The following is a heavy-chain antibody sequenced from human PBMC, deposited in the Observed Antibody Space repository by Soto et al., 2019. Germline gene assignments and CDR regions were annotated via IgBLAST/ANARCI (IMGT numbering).Heavy chain of an antibody. D-gene: IGHD3-3*01. CDR1: GGSISSSSYY. J-gene: IGHJ6*03. CDR3: ARLLPSITIFGVTYYYYMDV. CDR2: IYYSGST. V-gene: IGHV4-39*01. Sequence: SETLSLTCTVSGGSISSSSYYWGWIRQPPGKGLEWIGSIYYSGSTYYNPSLKSRVTISVDTSKNQFSLKLSSVTAADTAVYYCARLLPSITIFGVTYYYYMDVWGKGTTVT.